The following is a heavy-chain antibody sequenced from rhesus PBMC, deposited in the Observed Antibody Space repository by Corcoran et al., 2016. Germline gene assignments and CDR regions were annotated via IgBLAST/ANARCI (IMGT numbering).Heavy chain of an antibody. CDR2: IYVRGGST. D-gene: IGHD6-25*01. CDR1: GGSLSSNY. V-gene: IGHV4-160*01. J-gene: IGHJ5-1*01. CDR3: ARGGGSWDRFDV. Sequence: QVQLQESGPGLVKPSETLSLTCAVSGGSLSSNYWSWIRKAPGKGLEWIGRIYVRGGSTDDNPPLKSRVTISTDTTKNQFSLKLSSVTAADTAVYYCARGGGSWDRFDVWGPGVLVTVSS.